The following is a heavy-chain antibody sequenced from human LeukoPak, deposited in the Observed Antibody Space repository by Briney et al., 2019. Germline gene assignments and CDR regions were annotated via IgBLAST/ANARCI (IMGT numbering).Heavy chain of an antibody. CDR2: IYYSGST. J-gene: IGHJ4*02. Sequence: PSETLSLTCTVSGGSISSYYWSWIRQPPGEGLEWIGYIYYSGSTNYNPSLKSRVTMSVDTSKNQFSLKLSSVTAADTAVYYCARTQKYYDILTGYSSPYYFDYWGQGTLVTVSS. CDR3: ARTQKYYDILTGYSSPYYFDY. CDR1: GGSISSYY. V-gene: IGHV4-59*12. D-gene: IGHD3-9*01.